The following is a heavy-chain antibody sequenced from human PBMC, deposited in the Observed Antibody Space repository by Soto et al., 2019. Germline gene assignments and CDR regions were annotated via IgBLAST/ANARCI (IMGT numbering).Heavy chain of an antibody. J-gene: IGHJ4*02. Sequence: EVQLVESGGGLVQPGGSLRLSCAASGFTFSSYSMNWVRQAPGKGLEWVSYISSSSTIYFADSVKGRFTISRDNAKNSLYLQMNSLRDEDTAVYYCAREHYDFWSGYYSGGYYFDYWGQGTLVTVSS. D-gene: IGHD3-3*01. CDR3: AREHYDFWSGYYSGGYYFDY. CDR1: GFTFSSYS. V-gene: IGHV3-48*02. CDR2: ISSSSTI.